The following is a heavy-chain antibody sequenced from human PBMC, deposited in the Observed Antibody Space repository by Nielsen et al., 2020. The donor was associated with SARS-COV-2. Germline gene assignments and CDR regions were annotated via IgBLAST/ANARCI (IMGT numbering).Heavy chain of an antibody. CDR1: DGAIRNAGYS. J-gene: IGHJ4*02. V-gene: IGHV4-30-2*05. D-gene: IGHD3-22*01. CDR2: IYHSGST. CDR3: ARGRVIVGRVDYFDY. Sequence: SETLSLTCAVSDGAIRNAGYSWSWIRQPPGKGLEWIGYIYHSGSTYYNPSLKSRVTISVDTSKNQFSLKLSSVTAADTAVYYCARGRVIVGRVDYFDYWGQGTLVTVSS.